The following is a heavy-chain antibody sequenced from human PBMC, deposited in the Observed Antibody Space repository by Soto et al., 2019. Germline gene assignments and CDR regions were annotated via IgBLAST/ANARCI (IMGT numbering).Heavy chain of an antibody. V-gene: IGHV3-48*01. J-gene: IGHJ4*02. CDR3: ARGGGCSGGSCNFDY. CDR2: ISSSSSTI. D-gene: IGHD2-15*01. Sequence: ESGGGLVQPGGSLRLSCAASGFTFSSYSMNWVRQAPGKGLEWVSYISSSSSTIYYADSVKGRFTISRDNAKNSLYLQMNSLRAEDNAVYYCARGGGCSGGSCNFDYWVQGTLVTVSS. CDR1: GFTFSSYS.